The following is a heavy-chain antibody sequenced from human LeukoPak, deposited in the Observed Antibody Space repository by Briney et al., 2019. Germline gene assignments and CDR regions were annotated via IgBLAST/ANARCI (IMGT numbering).Heavy chain of an antibody. CDR2: IISIFGTA. D-gene: IGHD2-2*01. CDR3: ARTLVVVPAADYYYMDV. V-gene: IGHV1-69*13. J-gene: IGHJ6*03. CDR1: GGTFSSYA. Sequence: GASVKVSCKASGGTFSSYAISWVRQAPGQGLEWMGGIISIFGTANYAQKFQGRVTITADESTSTAYMELSSLRSEDTAVYYCARTLVVVPAADYYYMDVWGKGTTVTVSS.